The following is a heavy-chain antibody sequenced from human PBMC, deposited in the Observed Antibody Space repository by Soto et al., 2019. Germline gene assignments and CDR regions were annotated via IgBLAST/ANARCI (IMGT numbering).Heavy chain of an antibody. Sequence: GSLRLSCAASGFTFTRYSMNWVRQAPGKGLEWVSSISSTTNYIYYGDSMKGRFTISRDNAKNSLYLEMDSLRAEDTAVYYCARESEDLTSNFDYWGQGTLVTVSS. V-gene: IGHV3-21*06. CDR3: ARESEDLTSNFDY. CDR2: ISSTTNYI. J-gene: IGHJ4*02. CDR1: GFTFTRYS.